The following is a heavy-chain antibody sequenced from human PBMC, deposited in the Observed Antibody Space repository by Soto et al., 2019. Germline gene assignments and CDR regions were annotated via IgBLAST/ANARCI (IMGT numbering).Heavy chain of an antibody. Sequence: GSLRLSCAASGFTFTRYSMNWVRQAPGKGLEWVSSISSTTNYIYYGDSMKGRFTISRDNAKNSLYLEMDSLRAEDTAVYYCARESEDLTSNFDYWGQGTLVTVSS. V-gene: IGHV3-21*06. CDR3: ARESEDLTSNFDY. CDR2: ISSTTNYI. J-gene: IGHJ4*02. CDR1: GFTFTRYS.